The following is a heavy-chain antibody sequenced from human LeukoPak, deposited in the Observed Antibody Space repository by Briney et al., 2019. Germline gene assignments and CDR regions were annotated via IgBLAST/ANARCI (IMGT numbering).Heavy chain of an antibody. J-gene: IGHJ4*02. V-gene: IGHV4-4*07. Sequence: SETLSLTCTVSGGSISSYYWSWIRQPAGKGLEWIGRIYTSGSTNYNPSLKSRVTISVDKSKNHFSLKLSSVTAADTAVYYCARDRYSSSWDWGQGTLVTVSS. D-gene: IGHD6-13*01. CDR2: IYTSGST. CDR3: ARDRYSSSWD. CDR1: GGSISSYY.